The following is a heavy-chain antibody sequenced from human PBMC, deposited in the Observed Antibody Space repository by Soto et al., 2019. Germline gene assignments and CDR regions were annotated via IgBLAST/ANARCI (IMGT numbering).Heavy chain of an antibody. Sequence: HEHLVQSGAEVKRPGASLKVSCKASGYSFTGYYIHWVRQAPGQGLEWMGWNNPDSGATNYAQNFQGRATLTSDTPISTASMDLTSLTSDATAVYYCARGDYGTGGYPFPYFDYWGQGTLVIVSS. V-gene: IGHV1-2*02. CDR1: GYSFTGYY. CDR2: NNPDSGAT. J-gene: IGHJ4*02. CDR3: ARGDYGTGGYPFPYFDY. D-gene: IGHD2-8*02.